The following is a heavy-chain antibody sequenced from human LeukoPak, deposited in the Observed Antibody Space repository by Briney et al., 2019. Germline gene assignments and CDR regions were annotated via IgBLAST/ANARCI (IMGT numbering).Heavy chain of an antibody. D-gene: IGHD7-27*01. CDR1: GFTFSESY. J-gene: IGHJ4*02. CDR3: GRGHWGLDY. V-gene: IGHV3-11*04. CDR2: ISQTGDDT. Sequence: GGSLRLSCAASGFTFSESYMTWIRQAPGKGLGLVSYISQTGDDTYYVDSVKGRFTISRDNAKNSLYLQMNSLRAEDTAIYYCGRGHWGLDYWGQGTLVTVSS.